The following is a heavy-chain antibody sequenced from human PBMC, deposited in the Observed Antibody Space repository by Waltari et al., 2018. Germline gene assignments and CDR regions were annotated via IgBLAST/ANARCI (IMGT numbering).Heavy chain of an antibody. D-gene: IGHD3-10*01. V-gene: IGHV4-59*11. Sequence: QVQLQESGPGLVKPSETLSLTCTVSGGSISSHYWSWIRQPPGKGLDWIGYIYYSGSTNYHPSRKSRVTISVDTSKNQFSLKLSSVTAADTAVYYCARDIGGVYYYYGMDVWGQGTTVTVSS. CDR1: GGSISSHY. J-gene: IGHJ6*02. CDR2: IYYSGST. CDR3: ARDIGGVYYYYGMDV.